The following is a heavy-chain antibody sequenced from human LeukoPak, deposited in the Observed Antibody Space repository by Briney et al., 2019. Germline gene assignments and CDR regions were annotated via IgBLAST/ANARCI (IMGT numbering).Heavy chain of an antibody. D-gene: IGHD2-21*02. CDR2: ISAYNGNT. CDR1: GYTFTSYG. V-gene: IGHV1-18*01. J-gene: IGHJ6*02. CDR3: ARGQESALTATPYYYYGMDV. Sequence: ASVKVSCKASGYTFTSYGISWVRQAPGQGLEWMGWISAYNGNTNYAQKLQGRVTMTTDTSTSTAYMELRSLRSDDTAVYYCARGQESALTATPYYYYGMDVWGQGTTVTVSS.